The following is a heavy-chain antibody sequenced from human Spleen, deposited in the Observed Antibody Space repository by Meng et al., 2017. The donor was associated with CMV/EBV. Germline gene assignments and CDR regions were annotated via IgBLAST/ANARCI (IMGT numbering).Heavy chain of an antibody. CDR1: GGSFSGYY. D-gene: IGHD4-11*01. CDR3: ARGGDYSNYVDAFDI. Sequence: SETLSLTCAVYGGSFSGYYWRWIRQPPGKGLEWIGEINRSGSTNYNPSLKSRVTISVDTSKSQFSLKLSSVTAADTAVYYCARGGDYSNYVDAFDIWGQGTMVTVSS. J-gene: IGHJ3*02. CDR2: INRSGST. V-gene: IGHV4-34*01.